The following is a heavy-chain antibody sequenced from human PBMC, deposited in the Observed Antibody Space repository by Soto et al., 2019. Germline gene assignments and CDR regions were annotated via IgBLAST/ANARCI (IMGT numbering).Heavy chain of an antibody. CDR1: GGTFSSYA. CDR2: IIPIFGTA. CDR3: ATAHYGGNSYYYYGMDV. D-gene: IGHD4-17*01. V-gene: IGHV1-69*01. J-gene: IGHJ6*02. Sequence: QVQLVQSGAEVKKPGSSVKVSCKASGGTFSSYAISWVRQAPGQGLEWMGGIIPIFGTANYAQKFQGRVTITADESTSTAYMELSSLRSEDTAVSYCATAHYGGNSYYYYGMDVWGQGTTVTVSS.